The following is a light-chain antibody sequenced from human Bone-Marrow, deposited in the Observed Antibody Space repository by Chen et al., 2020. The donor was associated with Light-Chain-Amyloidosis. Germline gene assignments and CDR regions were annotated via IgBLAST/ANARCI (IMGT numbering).Light chain of an antibody. CDR1: SGSIATNY. CDR3: QSYQGSSQGV. Sequence: NFMLTQPHSVSESPGKTVIISCTRSSGSIATNYVQWYQQRPGSSPTTVIYEDDQRPYGVPDRFSVSIDRSSNSASLTISGLKTEDEADYYCQSYQGSSQGVFGGGTKLTVL. J-gene: IGLJ3*02. V-gene: IGLV6-57*01. CDR2: EDD.